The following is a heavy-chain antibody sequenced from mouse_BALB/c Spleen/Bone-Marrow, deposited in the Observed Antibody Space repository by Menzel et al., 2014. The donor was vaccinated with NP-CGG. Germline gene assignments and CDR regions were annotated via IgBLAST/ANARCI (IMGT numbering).Heavy chain of an antibody. D-gene: IGHD1-2*01. Sequence: DVQLVESGGGLVQPEGSRKLSCAASGFTFXTFGMHWVRQAPEKRLEWVAYISSGSNNIYYADTVKGRFTISRDNPKNTLFLQMTSLRSEDTAMYYCVRGGIIHYYGYDAMDYWGQGTSVTVSS. J-gene: IGHJ4*01. V-gene: IGHV5-17*02. CDR1: GFTFXTFG. CDR3: VRGGIIHYYGYDAMDY. CDR2: ISSGSNNI.